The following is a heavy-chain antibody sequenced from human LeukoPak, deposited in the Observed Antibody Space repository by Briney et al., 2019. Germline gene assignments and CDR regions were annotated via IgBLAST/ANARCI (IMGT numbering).Heavy chain of an antibody. CDR3: ARGYSIAVAYHY. V-gene: IGHV1-8*01. Sequence: ASVKVSCKASGYTFTSYDINWVRQATGQGLEWMGWMNPNSGNTGYAQKFQGRVTMTRDTSTSTVYMELSSLRSEDTAVYYCARGYSIAVAYHYWGQGTLVTVSS. D-gene: IGHD6-19*01. CDR1: GYTFTSYD. CDR2: MNPNSGNT. J-gene: IGHJ4*02.